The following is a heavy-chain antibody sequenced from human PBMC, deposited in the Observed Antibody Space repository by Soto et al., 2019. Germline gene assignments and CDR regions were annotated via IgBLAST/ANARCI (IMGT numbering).Heavy chain of an antibody. CDR3: ARGNPHIVVVTADYYYYGMDV. J-gene: IGHJ6*02. Sequence: QVQLVQSGAEVKKPGSSVKVSCKASGGTFSSYAISWVRQAPGQGLEWMGGSIPIFGTANYAQKFQGRVTITADESTSTAYMELSSLRSEDTAVYYCARGNPHIVVVTADYYYYGMDVWGQGTTVTVSS. V-gene: IGHV1-69*01. CDR2: SIPIFGTA. CDR1: GGTFSSYA. D-gene: IGHD2-21*02.